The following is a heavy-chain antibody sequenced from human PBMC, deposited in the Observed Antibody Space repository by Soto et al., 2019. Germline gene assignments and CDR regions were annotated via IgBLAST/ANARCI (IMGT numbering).Heavy chain of an antibody. Sequence: PGESLKISCKGSGYSFTSYCISWVRQMPGKGLEWMGRIDPSDSYTNYSPSFQGHVTISADKSISTAYLQWSSLKASDTAMYYCAREPQQQLVGRWFDPWGQGTLVTVSS. CDR3: AREPQQQLVGRWFDP. D-gene: IGHD6-13*01. CDR1: GYSFTSYC. V-gene: IGHV5-10-1*01. J-gene: IGHJ5*02. CDR2: IDPSDSYT.